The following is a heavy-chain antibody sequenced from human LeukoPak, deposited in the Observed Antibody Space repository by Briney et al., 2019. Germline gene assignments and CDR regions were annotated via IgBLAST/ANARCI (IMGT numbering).Heavy chain of an antibody. Sequence: TSETLSLTCTVSGGSISSGGYYWSWIRQHPGKGLEWIGYIYYSGSTYYNPSLKSRVTISVDTSKNQFSLRLSSVTAADTAVYYCARIVTMALTGGWFDPWGQGTLVTVSS. CDR3: ARIVTMALTGGWFDP. J-gene: IGHJ5*02. CDR1: GGSISSGGYY. D-gene: IGHD3-10*01. V-gene: IGHV4-31*03. CDR2: IYYSGST.